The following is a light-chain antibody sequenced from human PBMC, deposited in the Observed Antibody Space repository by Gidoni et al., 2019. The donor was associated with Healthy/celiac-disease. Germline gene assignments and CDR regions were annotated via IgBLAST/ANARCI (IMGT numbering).Light chain of an antibody. CDR1: QSISSW. J-gene: IGKJ4*01. V-gene: IGKV1-5*03. Sequence: DIQLTQSPSTLSASVGDRVTITCRASQSISSWLAWYQQKPEKAPKLLIYKASSLESGVPSRFSGSGSGTEFTLTISSLQPDDFATYYCQQYNSYSLTFXGXTKVEIK. CDR3: QQYNSYSLT. CDR2: KAS.